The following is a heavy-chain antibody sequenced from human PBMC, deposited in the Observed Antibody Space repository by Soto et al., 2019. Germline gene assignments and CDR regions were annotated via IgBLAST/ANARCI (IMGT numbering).Heavy chain of an antibody. Sequence: GESLKISCKGSGYSFTSYWISWVRQMPGKGLEWMGRIDPSDSYTNYSPSFQGHVTISADKSISTAYLQWSSLKASDTAMYYCQRNPLAYDVFFDYWGQGTLVTVSS. CDR1: GYSFTSYW. CDR3: QRNPLAYDVFFDY. D-gene: IGHD3-16*01. J-gene: IGHJ4*02. CDR2: IDPSDSYT. V-gene: IGHV5-10-1*01.